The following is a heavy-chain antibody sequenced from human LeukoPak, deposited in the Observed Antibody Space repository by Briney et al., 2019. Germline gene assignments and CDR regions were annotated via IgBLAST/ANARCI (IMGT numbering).Heavy chain of an antibody. CDR1: GFTFSRYF. V-gene: IGHV3-30*03. CDR3: ARPSWDCSSTSCYAVFDY. Sequence: SGGSLRLSCSASGFTFSRYFIHWVRQAPGKGLEWVAVISYDGSNKYYADSNKYYAEYVKGRFTISRDNAKNSLYLQMNSLRAEDTAVYYCARPSWDCSSTSCYAVFDYWGQGTLVTVSS. CDR2: ISYDGSNK. D-gene: IGHD2-2*01. J-gene: IGHJ4*02.